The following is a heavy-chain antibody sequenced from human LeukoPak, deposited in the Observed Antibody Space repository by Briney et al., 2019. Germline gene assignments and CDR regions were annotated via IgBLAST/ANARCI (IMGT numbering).Heavy chain of an antibody. CDR1: GGSISSYY. Sequence: SETLSLTCTVSGGSISSYYWSWIRQPPGKGLEWIGYIYCSGSTNYNPSLKSRVTISVDTSKNQFSLKLSSVTAADTAVYYCAREGGPKGFDYWGQGTLVTVSS. D-gene: IGHD1-26*01. CDR3: AREGGPKGFDY. CDR2: IYCSGST. V-gene: IGHV4-59*01. J-gene: IGHJ4*02.